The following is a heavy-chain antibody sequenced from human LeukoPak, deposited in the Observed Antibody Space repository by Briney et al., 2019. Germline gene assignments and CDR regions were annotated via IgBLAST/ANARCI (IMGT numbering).Heavy chain of an antibody. CDR1: RVHFSSYA. J-gene: IGHJ4*02. Sequence: PGGSLRISCVASRVHFSSYAMGWVRQAPGKGLEWVSLISGPGGTTSYADSVQGRFIISRDISKNTLYLQLNTLRAEDTAIYFCATRGPGNSGPFDNWGQGTLVTVPS. CDR3: ATRGPGNSGPFDN. CDR2: ISGPGGTT. D-gene: IGHD4-23*01. V-gene: IGHV3-23*01.